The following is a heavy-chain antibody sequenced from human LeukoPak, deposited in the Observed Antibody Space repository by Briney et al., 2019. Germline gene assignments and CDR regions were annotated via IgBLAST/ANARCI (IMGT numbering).Heavy chain of an antibody. Sequence: SETLSLTCAVYGGSFSGYYWSWIRQPPGKGLEWIGEINHSGSTNYNPSLKSRVTISVDTSKNQSSLKLSSVTAADTAVYYCARGRARGYSTVGWFDPWGQGTLVTVSS. CDR3: ARGRARGYSTVGWFDP. CDR2: INHSGST. CDR1: GGSFSGYY. D-gene: IGHD6-13*01. V-gene: IGHV4-34*01. J-gene: IGHJ5*02.